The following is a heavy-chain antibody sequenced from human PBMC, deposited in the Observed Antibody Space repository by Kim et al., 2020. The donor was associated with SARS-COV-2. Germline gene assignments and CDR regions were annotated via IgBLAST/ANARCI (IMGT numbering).Heavy chain of an antibody. CDR3: ARGPNYYDSSGPLDY. Sequence: GGSLRLSCAASGFTFSSYGMHWVRQAPGKGLEWVAVIWYDGSNKYYADSVKGRFTISRDNSKNTLYLQMNSLRAEDTAVYYCARGPNYYDSSGPLDYWGQGTLVTVSS. D-gene: IGHD3-22*01. V-gene: IGHV3-33*08. CDR1: GFTFSSYG. J-gene: IGHJ4*02. CDR2: IWYDGSNK.